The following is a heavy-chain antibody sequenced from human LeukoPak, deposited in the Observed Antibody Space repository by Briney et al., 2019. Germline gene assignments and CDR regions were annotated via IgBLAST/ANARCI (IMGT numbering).Heavy chain of an antibody. D-gene: IGHD3-16*01. Sequence: GGSLRLSCAASGFTFSSYAMHWVRQAPGKGLEWVANINQNGSEKYSVDSVKGRFIISRDDAKNSLYLQMNSLRAEDTAIYYCARDWGGPDDCWGQGTLVTVSS. V-gene: IGHV3-7*01. CDR3: ARDWGGPDDC. CDR1: GFTFSSYA. CDR2: INQNGSEK. J-gene: IGHJ4*02.